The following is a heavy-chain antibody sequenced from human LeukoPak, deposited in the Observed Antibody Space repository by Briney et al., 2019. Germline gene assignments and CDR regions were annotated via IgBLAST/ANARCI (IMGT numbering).Heavy chain of an antibody. Sequence: GGSLRLSCAASGFTFSNYWMNWVRQAPGKGLEWVSYISSSSSTIYYADSVKGRFTISRDNAKNSLYLQMNSLRAEDTAVYYCARASSSWYWGVDYWGQGTLVTVSS. V-gene: IGHV3-48*01. J-gene: IGHJ4*02. CDR3: ARASSSWYWGVDY. D-gene: IGHD6-13*01. CDR2: ISSSSSTI. CDR1: GFTFSNYW.